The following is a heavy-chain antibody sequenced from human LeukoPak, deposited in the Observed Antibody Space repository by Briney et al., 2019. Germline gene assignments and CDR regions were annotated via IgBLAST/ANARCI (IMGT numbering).Heavy chain of an antibody. Sequence: PGGSPRLSCAASGFTFRNHAMNWVRQTPGKGLEWVSSISTDGVNTYYADSVKGRFTISRDTSKDTLYLQMNSLSAEDTAVYYCARCTKYTTGWCNWFDPWGQGTLVTVSS. V-gene: IGHV3-23*01. D-gene: IGHD6-19*01. CDR3: ARCTKYTTGWCNWFDP. J-gene: IGHJ5*02. CDR1: GFTFRNHA. CDR2: ISTDGVNT.